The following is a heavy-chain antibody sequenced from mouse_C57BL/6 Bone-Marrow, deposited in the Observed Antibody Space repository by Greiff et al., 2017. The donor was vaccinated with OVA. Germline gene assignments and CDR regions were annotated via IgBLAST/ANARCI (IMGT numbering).Heavy chain of an antibody. CDR3: ARGPVTTVVEEYFDV. CDR2: ILPSIGRT. Sequence: QVQLKESGSELRSPGSSVKLSCKDFDSEVFPIAYMSWVRQKPGHGFEWIGGILPSIGRTIYGEKFEDKATLDADTLSNTAYLELNSLTSEDSAIYYCARGPVTTVVEEYFDVWGTGTTVTVSS. J-gene: IGHJ1*03. CDR1: DSEVFPIAY. D-gene: IGHD1-1*01. V-gene: IGHV15-2*01.